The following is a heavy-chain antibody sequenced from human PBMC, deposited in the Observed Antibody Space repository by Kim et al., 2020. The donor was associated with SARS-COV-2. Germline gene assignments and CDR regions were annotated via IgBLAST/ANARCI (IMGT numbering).Heavy chain of an antibody. CDR3: ASGYCSRACCSFRDGMDV. J-gene: IGHJ6*01. CDR2: IYIDGNT. D-gene: IGHD2-15*01. Sequence: GGSLRLSCAASGFSVTAKYITWVRQAPGKGLEWVSLIYIDGNTYYADYVKGRFTISRDTSENTVYLQTNTLRAEDTAVYYCASGYCSRACCSFRDGMDVWGQGTTVTVS. V-gene: IGHV3-53*01. CDR1: GFSVTAKY.